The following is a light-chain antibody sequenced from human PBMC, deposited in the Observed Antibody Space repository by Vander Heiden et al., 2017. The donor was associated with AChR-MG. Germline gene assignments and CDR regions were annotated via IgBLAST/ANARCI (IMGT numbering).Light chain of an antibody. Sequence: IILTQSPGTLSLSPGERATLSCRASQRVSSNYVAWYQQKPGQAPRLLIYAASSRATGVPDRFSGSGSGTDFTLTINRLKPEDFAVYYCQQYGTLPPITFGQGTRVEIK. J-gene: IGKJ5*01. CDR2: AAS. CDR1: QRVSSNY. CDR3: QQYGTLPPIT. V-gene: IGKV3-20*01.